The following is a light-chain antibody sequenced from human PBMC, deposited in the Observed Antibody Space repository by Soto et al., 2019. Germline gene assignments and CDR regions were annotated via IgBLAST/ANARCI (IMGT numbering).Light chain of an antibody. J-gene: IGLJ3*02. Sequence: QSVLTQPPSASGTPGQGVTISCSGSSSNIGINTVNWYQQLPGTAPKLLIYSNNQRPSGVPERSSGSRSGTSASLAISGLQSGDEADYHCAAWDDSLNAWVFGGGTKLTVL. V-gene: IGLV1-44*01. CDR2: SNN. CDR1: SSNIGINT. CDR3: AAWDDSLNAWV.